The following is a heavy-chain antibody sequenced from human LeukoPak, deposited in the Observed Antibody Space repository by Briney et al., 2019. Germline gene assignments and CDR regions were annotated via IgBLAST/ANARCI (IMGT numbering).Heavy chain of an antibody. CDR2: ISDTGGST. J-gene: IGHJ4*02. CDR1: GITLSNYG. V-gene: IGHV3-23*01. CDR3: AKRGVVIRVILVGFHKQAYYFDS. Sequence: GGSMRLSCAVSGITLSNYGMSWVRQAPGKGLEWVAGISDTGGSTNYADSVKGRFTISRDNPKNTLYLQMNSLRAEDTAVYFCAKRGVVIRVILVGFHKQAYYFDSWGQGALVTVSS. D-gene: IGHD3-22*01.